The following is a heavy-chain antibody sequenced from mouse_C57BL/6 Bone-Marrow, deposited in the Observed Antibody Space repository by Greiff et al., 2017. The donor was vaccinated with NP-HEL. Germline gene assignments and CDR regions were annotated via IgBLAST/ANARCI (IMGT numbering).Heavy chain of an antibody. CDR2: IRNKANGYTT. CDR1: GFTFTDYY. J-gene: IGHJ3*01. V-gene: IGHV7-3*01. CDR3: ARNYGYDVGFAY. Sequence: EVKVVESGGGLVQPGGSLSLSCAASGFTFTDYYMSWVRQPPGKALEWLGFIRNKANGYTTEYSASVKGRFTISRDNSQSILYLQMNALRAEDSATYYCARNYGYDVGFAYWGQGTLVTVSA. D-gene: IGHD2-2*01.